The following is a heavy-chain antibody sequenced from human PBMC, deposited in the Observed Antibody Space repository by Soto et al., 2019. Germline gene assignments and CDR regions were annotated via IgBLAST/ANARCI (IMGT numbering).Heavy chain of an antibody. D-gene: IGHD3-10*01. Sequence: GGSLRLSCAGSGVTLSDQYMDWVRQPPGRGLEWVGRSKSKGRNYNTEYAASVRGRFTISRDDSKNSLFLQMNSQKTEDKAMKFWARNNSGQKGPDYEWGQGTQVTVSS. CDR2: SKSKGRNYNT. CDR1: GVTLSDQY. V-gene: IGHV3-72*01. J-gene: IGHJ4*02. CDR3: ARNNSGQKGPDYE.